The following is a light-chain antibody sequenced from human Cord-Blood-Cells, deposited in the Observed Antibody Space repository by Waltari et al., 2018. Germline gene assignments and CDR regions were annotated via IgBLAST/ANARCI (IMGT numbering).Light chain of an antibody. CDR2: GKN. CDR1: SLRSYY. CDR3: NSRDSSGNHLNWV. V-gene: IGLV3-19*01. Sequence: SSELTQDPAVSVALGQTVRITCQGDSLRSYYASWYQQKPGQAPVLVIYGKNNRPSGIPGRFSGSSSGNTASLTITGAQAEDEADYYCNSRDSSGNHLNWVFGGGTKLTVL. J-gene: IGLJ3*02.